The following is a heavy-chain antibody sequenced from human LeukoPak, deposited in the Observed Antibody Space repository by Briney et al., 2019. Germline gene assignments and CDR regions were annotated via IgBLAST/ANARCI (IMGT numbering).Heavy chain of an antibody. Sequence: GASVKVSCKASGYTFTYYYLHWVRQAPGQGLEWMGWINPNTGGTNYAQKFQGRVTMTRDTSISTAYMRLSRLKSDDTAVYYCARGGTGYCDSTGCYHGFDIWGQGTMVTVSS. CDR2: INPNTGGT. J-gene: IGHJ3*02. CDR1: GYTFTYYY. V-gene: IGHV1-2*02. CDR3: ARGGTGYCDSTGCYHGFDI. D-gene: IGHD2-2*03.